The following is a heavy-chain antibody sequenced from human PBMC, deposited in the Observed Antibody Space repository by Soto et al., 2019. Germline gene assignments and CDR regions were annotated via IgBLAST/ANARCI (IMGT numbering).Heavy chain of an antibody. D-gene: IGHD1-1*01. V-gene: IGHV1-8*01. J-gene: IGHJ5*02. CDR2: MNPNSGNT. CDR3: ARGKARPRLFNWSDP. CDR1: VYTFTSYD. Sequence: GASVKVSCKASVYTFTSYDINWVRQATGQGLEWMGWMNPNSGNTGYAQKFQGRVTMTRNTSIGTAYMELSSLRSEDTAVYYCARGKARPRLFNWSDPWGQGTLVTVSS.